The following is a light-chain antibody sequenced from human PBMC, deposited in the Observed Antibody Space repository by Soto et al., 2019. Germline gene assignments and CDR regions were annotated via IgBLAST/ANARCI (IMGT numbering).Light chain of an antibody. J-gene: IGLJ3*02. V-gene: IGLV2-8*01. CDR3: SSFASSNTWV. CDR1: TSDVGAYNY. Sequence: QSALTQPPSAYGSPGQSVTISCTGTTSDVGAYNYVSWHQQHAGKAPKLVIYEVTKRPSGVPDRFSGSKSANTASLTVSGLQAEDEADYYCSSFASSNTWVFGGGTKLTVL. CDR2: EVT.